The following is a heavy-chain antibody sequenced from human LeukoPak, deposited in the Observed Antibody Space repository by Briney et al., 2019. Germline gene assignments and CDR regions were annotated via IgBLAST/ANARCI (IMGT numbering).Heavy chain of an antibody. CDR1: DDSFSSHY. J-gene: IGHJ3*02. CDR2: ISYIGRT. D-gene: IGHD4-17*01. Sequence: PSETLSLTCAVSDDSFSSHYWTWIQQPPGTGLEWIGYISYIGRTNYNPSLKSRVTISIDTSKNQFSLKLTSVTAADTAVYYCARDLVTVTKGFDIWGQGTMVSVSS. V-gene: IGHV4-59*11. CDR3: ARDLVTVTKGFDI.